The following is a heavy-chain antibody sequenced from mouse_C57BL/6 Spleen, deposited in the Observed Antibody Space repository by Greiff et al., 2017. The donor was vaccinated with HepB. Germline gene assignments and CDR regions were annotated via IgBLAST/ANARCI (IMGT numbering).Heavy chain of an antibody. V-gene: IGHV1-15*01. CDR2: IDPETGGT. J-gene: IGHJ3*01. CDR3: TREGYDEGFAY. Sequence: QVQLKQSGAELVRPGASVTLSCKASGYTFTDYEMHWVKQTPVHGLEWIGAIDPETGGTAYNQKFKGKAILTADKSSSTAYMELRSLTSEDSAVYYCTREGYDEGFAYWGQGTLVTVSA. CDR1: GYTFTDYE. D-gene: IGHD2-2*01.